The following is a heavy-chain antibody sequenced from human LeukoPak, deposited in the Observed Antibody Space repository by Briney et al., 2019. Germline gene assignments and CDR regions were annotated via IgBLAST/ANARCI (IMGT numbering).Heavy chain of an antibody. CDR1: GFTFSNAW. D-gene: IGHD3-22*01. CDR2: IKSKTDGGTT. J-gene: IGHJ4*02. CDR3: TTVPQYYYDSSGYYTVDY. V-gene: IGHV3-15*01. Sequence: GGSLRLSCAASGFTFSNAWMSWVRQAPGKGLEWVGRIKSKTDGGTTDYAAPVKGRFTISRDDSKNTLYLQMNSLKTEDTAVYYCTTVPQYYYDSSGYYTVDYWGQGTLVTVSS.